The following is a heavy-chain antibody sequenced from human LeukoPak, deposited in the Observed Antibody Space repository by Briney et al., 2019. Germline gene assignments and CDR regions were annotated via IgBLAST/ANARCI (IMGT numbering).Heavy chain of an antibody. D-gene: IGHD4-17*01. CDR3: ATVKYDYGDPVGWFDP. CDR2: ILSSGTT. CDR1: GFPFSAAA. Sequence: GGSLRLSCAASGFPFSAAAMTWVRQAPGKGLEWVSHILSSGTTYYADSVRGRFTISRDNSKNTLYLLMTSLRADDTAVYYCATVKYDYGDPVGWFDPWGQGTLLTVSS. V-gene: IGHV3-23*01. J-gene: IGHJ5*02.